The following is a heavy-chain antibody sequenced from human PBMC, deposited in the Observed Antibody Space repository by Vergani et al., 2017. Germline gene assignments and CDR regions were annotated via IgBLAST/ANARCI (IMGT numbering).Heavy chain of an antibody. D-gene: IGHD2-2*01. J-gene: IGHJ6*03. V-gene: IGHV6-1*01. CDR1: GDSVSSNSAA. Sequence: QVQLQQSGPGLVKPSQTLSLTCAISGDSVSSNSAAWNWIRQSPSRGLEWLGRTYYRSKWYNDYAVSVKSRITINPDTSKNQFSLQLNSVTPEDTAVYYCARDRGYCSSTSCPPPLYYYYYMDVWGKGTTVTVSS. CDR3: ARDRGYCSSTSCPPPLYYYYYMDV. CDR2: TYYRSKWYN.